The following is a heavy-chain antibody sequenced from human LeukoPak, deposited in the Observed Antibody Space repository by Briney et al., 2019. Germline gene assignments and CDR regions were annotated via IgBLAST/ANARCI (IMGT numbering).Heavy chain of an antibody. J-gene: IGHJ4*02. V-gene: IGHV4-4*07. D-gene: IGHD3-10*01. CDR1: GASISDYY. CDR3: ASLTGGFGELN. Sequence: SETLSLTCTVSGASISDYYWSCIRQPAGKGLEWIGRIYISGTTNYNPSLKSRLTMSIDTSKNQFSLKLNSVTAADTAVYYCASLTGGFGELNWGQGTLVTVSS. CDR2: IYISGTT.